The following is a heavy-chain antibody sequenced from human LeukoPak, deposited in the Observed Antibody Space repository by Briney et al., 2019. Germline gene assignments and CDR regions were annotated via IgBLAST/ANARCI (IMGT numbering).Heavy chain of an antibody. D-gene: IGHD2-2*01. V-gene: IGHV4-61*01. CDR3: AREIRGVVVPAAIGERTNWFDP. CDR1: GGSVSSGSYY. J-gene: IGHJ5*02. CDR2: IYYSGST. Sequence: PSETLSLTCTVSGGSVSSGSYYWSWIRQPPGKGLEWIGYIYYSGSTNYNPSLKSRVTISVDTSKNQFSLKLSSVTAADTAVYYCAREIRGVVVPAAIGERTNWFDPWGQGTLVTVSS.